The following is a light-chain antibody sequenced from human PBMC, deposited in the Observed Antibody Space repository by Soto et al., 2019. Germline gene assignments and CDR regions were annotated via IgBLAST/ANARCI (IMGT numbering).Light chain of an antibody. V-gene: IGKV3-20*01. CDR2: AAS. Sequence: EIVLTQSPGTLSLSPGESATLFCRASQSVSSSYLAWYQQKPGQAPRLLIYAASSSATGIPDRFSGSGSGTDFSLTISRLEPEDFAVYYCHLYDSPPLYIFGQGTKLEIK. J-gene: IGKJ2*01. CDR1: QSVSSSY. CDR3: HLYDSPPLYI.